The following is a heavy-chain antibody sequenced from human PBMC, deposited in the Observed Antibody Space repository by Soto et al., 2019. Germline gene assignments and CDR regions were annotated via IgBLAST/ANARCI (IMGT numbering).Heavy chain of an antibody. CDR1: GDSVSSKSAS. CDR3: ARESAASGHFFDY. J-gene: IGHJ4*02. V-gene: IGHV6-1*01. CDR2: TYYRSKWYN. D-gene: IGHD3-10*01. Sequence: SQTLSVTCAISGDSVSSKSASWNWIRQSPSRGLEWLGRTYYRSKWYNNYAVSVEGRITVNPDTSKNQFSLQLNSVTPDDTAVYYCARESAASGHFFDYWGQGTLVTVSS.